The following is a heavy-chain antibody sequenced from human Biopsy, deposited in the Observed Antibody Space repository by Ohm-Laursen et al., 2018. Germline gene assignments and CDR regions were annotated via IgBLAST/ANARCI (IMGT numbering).Heavy chain of an antibody. CDR3: ARGMRTTGWPYFDY. CDR2: IYSGGNT. D-gene: IGHD2/OR15-2a*01. Sequence: GTLSLTCALSGYSIIPSGPENWSWIRQPPGQGLQYIGFIYSGGNTNYNPSLRNRVTMSVDTSKNQFSLRLNSVTDADTAVYYCARGMRTTGWPYFDYWGQGILVTVSS. CDR1: GYSIIPSGPEN. J-gene: IGHJ4*02. V-gene: IGHV4-61*01.